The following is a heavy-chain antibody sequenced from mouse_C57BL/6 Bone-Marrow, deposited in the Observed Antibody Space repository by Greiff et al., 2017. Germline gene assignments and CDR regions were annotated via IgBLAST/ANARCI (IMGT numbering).Heavy chain of an antibody. CDR2: IYPGSGST. CDR1: GYTFTSYW. CDR3: AHRMGRRRYYFDY. V-gene: IGHV1-55*01. Sequence: QVQLQQPGAELVKPGASVKMSCKASGYTFTSYWITRVKQRPGQGLEWIGDIYPGSGSTNYNEKFKSKATLTVDTSSSTAYMQLSSLTSEDSAVYYCAHRMGRRRYYFDYWGQGTTLTVSS. D-gene: IGHD4-1*01. J-gene: IGHJ2*01.